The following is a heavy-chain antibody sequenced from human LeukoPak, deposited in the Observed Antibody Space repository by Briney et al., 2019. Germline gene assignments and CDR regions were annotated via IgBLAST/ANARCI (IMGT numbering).Heavy chain of an antibody. D-gene: IGHD3-16*01. J-gene: IGHJ5*02. CDR2: IYSGGSA. Sequence: GGSLRLSCAASGFTVSSNYMSWVRQAPGKGLEWVSVIYSGGSAYYADSVKGRFTISRDNSKNTLYLQMNSLRAEDTAVYYCAREELGSSLGFDPWGQGTLVTVSS. V-gene: IGHV3-53*05. CDR3: AREELGSSLGFDP. CDR1: GFTVSSNY.